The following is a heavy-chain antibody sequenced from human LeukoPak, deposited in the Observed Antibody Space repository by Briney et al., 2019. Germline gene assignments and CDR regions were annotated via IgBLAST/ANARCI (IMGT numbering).Heavy chain of an antibody. J-gene: IGHJ5*02. Sequence: ASVKVSCKASGYTFTGYYVHWVRQAPGQGLEWMGIINPSGGGTTYAQNFQGRVTMTRDMSTSTLYMELTRLISEDTAVYYCARGGEVLESIFIDDRFDPWGQGTLVTVSS. CDR3: ARGGEVLESIFIDDRFDP. D-gene: IGHD3-3*01. V-gene: IGHV1-46*01. CDR1: GYTFTGYY. CDR2: INPSGGGT.